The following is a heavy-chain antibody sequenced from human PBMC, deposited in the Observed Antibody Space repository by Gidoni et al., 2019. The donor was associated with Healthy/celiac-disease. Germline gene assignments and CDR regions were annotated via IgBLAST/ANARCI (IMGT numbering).Heavy chain of an antibody. Sequence: QVQLQESGPGLVKPSGTLSLTCAVSGGSISSSNWWRWVSQTPGKGLEWIGEIYHSGSTNSNPSLTSRVTISVDKSKNQFSLKLSSVTAADTAVYYCASLPTYYRGSGSSVGVFDYYYYGMDVWGQGTTVTVSS. D-gene: IGHD6-19*01. CDR2: IYHSGST. CDR3: ASLPTYYRGSGSSVGVFDYYYYGMDV. CDR1: GGSISSSNW. J-gene: IGHJ6*02. V-gene: IGHV4-4*02.